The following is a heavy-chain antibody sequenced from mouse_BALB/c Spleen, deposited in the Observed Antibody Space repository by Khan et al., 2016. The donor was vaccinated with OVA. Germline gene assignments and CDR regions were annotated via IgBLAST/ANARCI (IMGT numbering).Heavy chain of an antibody. CDR1: GFSLTSYG. CDR2: IWAGGST. J-gene: IGHJ2*01. Sequence: QVQLKESGPGLVAPSQSLSITCTVSGFSLTSYGVHWVRQPPGKGLEWLGVIWAGGSTIYNSALMSRLSISKDNSKSQVFFKRNSLQTDDTAMYYCARLEDIWGQGTTLTVSS. CDR3: ARLEDI. D-gene: IGHD1-3*01. V-gene: IGHV2-9*02.